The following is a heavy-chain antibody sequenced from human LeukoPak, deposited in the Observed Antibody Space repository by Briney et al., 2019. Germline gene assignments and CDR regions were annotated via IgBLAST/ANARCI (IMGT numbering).Heavy chain of an antibody. J-gene: IGHJ4*02. V-gene: IGHV4-34*01. CDR2: INHSGST. CDR1: GGSFSGYY. Sequence: SETLSLTCAVYGGSFSGYYWSRIRQPPGKGLEWIGEINHSGSTNYNPSLKSRVTISVDTSKNQFSLKLSSVTAADTAVYYCVAFMVRGPLKDWGQGTLVTVSS. CDR3: VAFMVRGPLKD. D-gene: IGHD3-10*01.